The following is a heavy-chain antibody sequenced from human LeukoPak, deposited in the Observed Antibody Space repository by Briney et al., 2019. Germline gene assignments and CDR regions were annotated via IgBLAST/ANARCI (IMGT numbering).Heavy chain of an antibody. Sequence: SETLSLTCAVYGGSFSGYYWSWIRQPPGKGLEWIGEINHSGSTNYNPSLKSRVTISVDTSKNQFSLKLSSVTAADTAVYYCASHSSGSYYEFDYWGQGTLVTVSS. CDR2: INHSGST. CDR1: GGSFSGYY. D-gene: IGHD1-26*01. J-gene: IGHJ4*02. V-gene: IGHV4-34*01. CDR3: ASHSSGSYYEFDY.